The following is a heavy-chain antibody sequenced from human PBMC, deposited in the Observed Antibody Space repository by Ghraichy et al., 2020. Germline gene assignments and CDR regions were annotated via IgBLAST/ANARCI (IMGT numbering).Heavy chain of an antibody. J-gene: IGHJ3*02. CDR3: VRDGYSTGLDDFGI. D-gene: IGHD2-8*02. CDR2: IWSDGSSK. V-gene: IGHV3-33*01. CDR1: GLTFSSYW. Sequence: GGSLRLSCAASGLTFSSYWMHWVRQAPGKGLEWVSGIWSDGSSKCYADSVKGRFTISRDNAKSTLYLQMNSLRDEDTAVYYCVRDGYSTGLDDFGIWGRGT.